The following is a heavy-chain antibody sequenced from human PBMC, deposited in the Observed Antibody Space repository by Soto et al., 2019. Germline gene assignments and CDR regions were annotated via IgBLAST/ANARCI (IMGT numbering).Heavy chain of an antibody. Sequence: SETLSLTCSVSGGSISSSSYFWGWIRQPPGKGLEWIGSIYYSGSTYYNPSLKSRVTVSVDTSKNQFSLKLSSVTAADTAVYYCARHQAYSGYLQSYYYYGMDVWGQGTTVTVSS. CDR2: IYYSGST. CDR3: ARHQAYSGYLQSYYYYGMDV. V-gene: IGHV4-39*01. CDR1: GGSISSSSYF. J-gene: IGHJ6*02. D-gene: IGHD5-12*01.